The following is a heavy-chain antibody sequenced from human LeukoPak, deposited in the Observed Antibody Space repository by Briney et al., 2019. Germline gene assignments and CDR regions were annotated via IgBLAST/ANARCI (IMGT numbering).Heavy chain of an antibody. V-gene: IGHV3-20*04. D-gene: IGHD6-6*01. Sequence: GGSLRLSCAASGFSFDDLGMTWVRQVPGKGLEWVAGINWNGASTGYADSVRGRFTISRDNAKNSLYLQMNSLRAEDMALYYCARAVCPTIKFCDSSYFMDVWGKGTTVNVS. J-gene: IGHJ6*03. CDR1: GFSFDDLG. CDR3: ARAVCPTIKFCDSSYFMDV. CDR2: INWNGAST.